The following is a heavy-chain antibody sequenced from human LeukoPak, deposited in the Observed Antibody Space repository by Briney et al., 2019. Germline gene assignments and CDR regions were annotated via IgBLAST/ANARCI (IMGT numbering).Heavy chain of an antibody. CDR3: ARVLLGYCSGGSCYRPSPPRD. D-gene: IGHD2-15*01. Sequence: GSSVKVSCKASGGTFSSYAISWVRQAPGQGLEWMGGIIPIFGTANYAQKFQGRVTITTDESTSTAYMELSSLRSEDTAVYYCARVLLGYCSGGSCYRPSPPRDWGQGTLVTVSS. V-gene: IGHV1-69*05. J-gene: IGHJ4*02. CDR2: IIPIFGTA. CDR1: GGTFSSYA.